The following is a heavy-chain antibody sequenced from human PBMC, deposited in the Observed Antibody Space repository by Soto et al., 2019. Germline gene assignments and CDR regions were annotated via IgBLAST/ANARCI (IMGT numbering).Heavy chain of an antibody. CDR1: GGTFSSYA. J-gene: IGHJ5*02. CDR3: ARDARPRTSPPPWFDP. V-gene: IGHV1-69*13. CDR2: IIPIFGTA. D-gene: IGHD2-2*01. Sequence: SVKVSCKASGGTFSSYAISWVRQAPGQGLEWMGGIIPIFGTANYAQKFQGRVTITADESTSTAYMELSSLRSEDTAVYYCARDARPRTSPPPWFDPWGQGTLVTVSS.